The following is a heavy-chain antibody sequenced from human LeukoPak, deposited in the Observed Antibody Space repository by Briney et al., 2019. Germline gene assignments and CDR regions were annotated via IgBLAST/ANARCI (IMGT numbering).Heavy chain of an antibody. CDR3: VRHPRGGPYFDY. V-gene: IGHV4-59*01. J-gene: IGHJ4*02. CDR1: GESFGGYY. D-gene: IGHD3-16*01. Sequence: SETLSLTCAVYGESFGGYYWSWIRQPPGKGLEWIGYIYYSGSTTYNPSLKSRVTISVDTSKNQFSLKLTSVTAADTGVYYCVRHPRGGPYFDYWGQGTLVTVSS. CDR2: IYYSGST.